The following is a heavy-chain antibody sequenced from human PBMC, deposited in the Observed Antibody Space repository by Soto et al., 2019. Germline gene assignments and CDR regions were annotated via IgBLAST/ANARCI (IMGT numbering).Heavy chain of an antibody. V-gene: IGHV3-30*18. CDR3: AKDPIGLVAAAGTFDY. Sequence: VQLVESGGGVVQPGRSLRLSCAASGFTFSSYGMHWVRQAPGKGLEWVAVISYDGSNKYYADSVKGRFTISRDNSKNTLYLQMSSLRAEDTAVYYCAKDPIGLVAAAGTFDYWGQGTLVTVSS. CDR2: ISYDGSNK. D-gene: IGHD6-13*01. CDR1: GFTFSSYG. J-gene: IGHJ4*02.